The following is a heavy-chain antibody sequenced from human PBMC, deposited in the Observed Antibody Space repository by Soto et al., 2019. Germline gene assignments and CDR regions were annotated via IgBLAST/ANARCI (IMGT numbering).Heavy chain of an antibody. CDR1: GYSFTSYW. Sequence: ESLKISCKGSGYSFTSYWIGWVRQMPGKGLEWMAVIHPSDYDTRYSPSFQGQVTISADRSISTTFLYWSSLEASDTAIYYCARHVDCVGGTCSLDYWGQGTPVTVSS. V-gene: IGHV5-51*01. D-gene: IGHD2-15*01. CDR2: IHPSDYDT. J-gene: IGHJ4*02. CDR3: ARHVDCVGGTCSLDY.